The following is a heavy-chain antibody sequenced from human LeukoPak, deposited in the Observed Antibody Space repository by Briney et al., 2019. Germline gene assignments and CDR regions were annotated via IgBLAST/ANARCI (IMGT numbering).Heavy chain of an antibody. D-gene: IGHD3-10*01. J-gene: IGHJ6*03. V-gene: IGHV4-39*07. CDR1: GDSISNSNLY. CDR2: IYYSGNT. CDR3: ARGGSGALYYYYYMDV. Sequence: SETLSLTCIVSGDSISNSNLYWGWIRQPPGKGLEWIGSIYYSGNTYYNPSLKSRVTMSVDTSKNQFSLKLSSVTAADTAVYYCARGGSGALYYYYYMDVWGKGTTVTVSS.